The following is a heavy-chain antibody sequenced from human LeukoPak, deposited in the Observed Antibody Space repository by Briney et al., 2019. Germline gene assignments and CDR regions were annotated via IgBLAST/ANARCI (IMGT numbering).Heavy chain of an antibody. CDR2: IYYSGST. CDR1: GGSIGSYY. CDR3: EDGIRYYYDSSGYPLDAFDI. D-gene: IGHD3-22*01. J-gene: IGHJ3*02. Sequence: SETLSLTCTVSGGSIGSYYWSWIRQPPGKGLEWIGYIYYSGSTNYNPSLKSRVTISVDTSKNQFSLKLSSVTAADTVLYQAEDGIRYYYDSSGYPLDAFDIWGQGTMVTVSS. V-gene: IGHV4-59*01.